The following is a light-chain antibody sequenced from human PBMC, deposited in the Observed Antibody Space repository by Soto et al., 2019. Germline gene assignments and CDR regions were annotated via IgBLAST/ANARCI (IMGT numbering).Light chain of an antibody. V-gene: IGKV3-15*01. J-gene: IGKJ4*02. Sequence: EILLTKFPATLSVSPRERATHSGRSSQSLSSNLAWDQQKPGQAPRLITYCASTWATGIPARCTGSGSGREFTLTISSLQSEAYAVYYCQQYKDCTTLTLAGGTKVE. CDR1: QSLSSN. CDR2: CAS. CDR3: QQYKDCTTLT.